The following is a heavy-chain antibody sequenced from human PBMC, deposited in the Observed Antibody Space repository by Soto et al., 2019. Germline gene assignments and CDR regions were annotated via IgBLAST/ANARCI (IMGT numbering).Heavy chain of an antibody. D-gene: IGHD2-15*01. CDR1: GFTFNTYG. CDR2: IWHDGSYK. Sequence: QVQLVESGGGVVQPGRSLRLSCAASGFTFNTYGMHWVRQAPGKGLEWVALIWHDGSYKYYADSVKGRFTISRDNSKNTLYLQMNSLRAEDTAVCYCASNKYGGKYHWGQGTLVTVSS. J-gene: IGHJ5*02. V-gene: IGHV3-33*01. CDR3: ASNKYGGKYH.